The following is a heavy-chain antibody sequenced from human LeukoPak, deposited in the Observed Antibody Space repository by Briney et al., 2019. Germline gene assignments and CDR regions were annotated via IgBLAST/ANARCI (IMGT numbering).Heavy chain of an antibody. CDR1: GGSFSGYY. V-gene: IGHV4-34*01. Sequence: PSETLSLTCAVYGGSFSGYYWSWIRQPPRKGLEWIGEINHRGSTNYNPSLKSRVTISVDTSKNQFSLKLSSVTAADTAVYYCARINYYGSGSYYRYFDYWGQGTLVTVSS. CDR2: INHRGST. D-gene: IGHD3-10*01. CDR3: ARINYYGSGSYYRYFDY. J-gene: IGHJ4*02.